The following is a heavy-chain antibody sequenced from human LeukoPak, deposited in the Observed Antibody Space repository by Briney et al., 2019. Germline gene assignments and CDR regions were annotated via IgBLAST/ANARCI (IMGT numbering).Heavy chain of an antibody. Sequence: ASVKVSCKASGYTFTSYDINWVRQAPGQGLEWMGWINPNSGGTNYAQKFQGRVTMTRDTSISTAYMELSRLRSDDTAVYYCARVGDGYNFNYYYWGQGTLVTVSS. CDR1: GYTFTSYD. CDR3: ARVGDGYNFNYYY. D-gene: IGHD5-24*01. V-gene: IGHV1-2*02. J-gene: IGHJ4*02. CDR2: INPNSGGT.